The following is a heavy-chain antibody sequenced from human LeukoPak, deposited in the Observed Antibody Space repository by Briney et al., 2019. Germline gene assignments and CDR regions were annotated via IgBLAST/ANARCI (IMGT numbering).Heavy chain of an antibody. V-gene: IGHV4-39*01. Sequence: ASETLSLTCTVSGGSISSYYWGWIRQPPGKGLEWIGSIYYSGSTYYNPSLKSRVTISVDTSKNQFSLKLSSVTAADTAVYYCARGSIAAAGTPGWFDPWGQGTLVTVSS. J-gene: IGHJ5*02. CDR2: IYYSGST. D-gene: IGHD6-13*01. CDR3: ARGSIAAAGTPGWFDP. CDR1: GGSISSYY.